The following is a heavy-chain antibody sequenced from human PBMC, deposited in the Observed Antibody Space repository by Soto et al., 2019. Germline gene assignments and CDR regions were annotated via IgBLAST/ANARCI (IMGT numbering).Heavy chain of an antibody. CDR1: GYTFTNYG. Sequence: QAQLAQSGAEVKKPGASVNISCKASGYTFTNYGFIWVRQAPGHGLEWVGWISPYNGKTEYAQKFQGRVTMTRNKPTSTAYMELRSLRSDDTAVYYCARDVYGGNCCDAFDIWGQGTMVPVSS. CDR2: ISPYNGKT. J-gene: IGHJ3*02. D-gene: IGHD2-15*01. CDR3: ARDVYGGNCCDAFDI. V-gene: IGHV1-18*01.